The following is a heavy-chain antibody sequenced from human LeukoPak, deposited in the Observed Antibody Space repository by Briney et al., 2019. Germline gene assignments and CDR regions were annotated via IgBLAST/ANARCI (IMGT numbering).Heavy chain of an antibody. V-gene: IGHV4-59*01. CDR3: ARLGHCSGGSCSYYFDY. CDR2: IYYSGST. D-gene: IGHD2-15*01. CDR1: GGSISSYY. Sequence: SETLSLTCTVSGGSISSYYWSWIRQPPGKGLEWIGYIYYSGSTKYNPSLNSRVTISVDTSKNQFSLKLSSVTAADTAVYYCARLGHCSGGSCSYYFDYWGQGTLVTVSS. J-gene: IGHJ4*02.